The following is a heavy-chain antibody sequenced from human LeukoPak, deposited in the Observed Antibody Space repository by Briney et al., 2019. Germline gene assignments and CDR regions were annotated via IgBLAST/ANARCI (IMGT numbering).Heavy chain of an antibody. CDR1: GGSISSSSYF. J-gene: IGHJ4*02. CDR3: AKASGSYYNPFDY. V-gene: IGHV3-23*01. CDR2: TSGSGGST. Sequence: GTLSLTCTVSGGSISSSSYFWGWIRQPPGKGLEWVAATSGSGGSTYHADSVKGRFTISRDNSRTTLYLQMNSLRAEDTAVYYCAKASGSYYNPFDYWGQGTLVTVSS. D-gene: IGHD3-10*01.